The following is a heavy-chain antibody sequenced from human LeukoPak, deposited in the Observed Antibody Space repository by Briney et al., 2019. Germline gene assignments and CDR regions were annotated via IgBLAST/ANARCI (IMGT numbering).Heavy chain of an antibody. Sequence: SGTLSLTCTVSGGAISSYYWSWIRQPPGKGLEWIGYIYTSGSTNYNPSLKSRVTISVDTSKNQFSLKLSSVTAADTAVYYCARCYYDSSGYAVLPRFDPWGQGTLVTVSS. CDR2: IYTSGST. V-gene: IGHV4-4*09. CDR1: GGAISSYY. D-gene: IGHD3-22*01. J-gene: IGHJ5*02. CDR3: ARCYYDSSGYAVLPRFDP.